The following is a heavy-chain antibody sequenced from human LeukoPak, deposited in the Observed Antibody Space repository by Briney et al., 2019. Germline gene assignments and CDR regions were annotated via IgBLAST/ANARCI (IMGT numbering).Heavy chain of an antibody. CDR1: GLTFTNYW. V-gene: IGHV3-74*01. J-gene: IGHJ3*02. CDR2: INIDGTTT. Sequence: PGGSLRLSCAASGLTFTNYWIHWVRQAPGEGLVWVSRINIDGTTTTYADSVKGRFTISRDNAKNTVYLQMNSLRAEDTAVYYCAKGVVTTFDAFDIWGQGTMVTVSS. CDR3: AKGVVTTFDAFDI. D-gene: IGHD2-21*02.